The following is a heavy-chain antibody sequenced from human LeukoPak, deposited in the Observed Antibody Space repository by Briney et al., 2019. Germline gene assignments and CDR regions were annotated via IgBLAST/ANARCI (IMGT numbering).Heavy chain of an antibody. Sequence: ASVKVSCKASGYTFTGYYMHWVRQAPGQGLEWMGWINPNSGGTNYAQKFQGRVTMTRDTSVSTAYMELSRLRSDDTAVYYCARGGQVVAVAGRAFGYWGQGTLVTVSS. CDR3: ARGGQVVAVAGRAFGY. V-gene: IGHV1-2*02. CDR1: GYTFTGYY. J-gene: IGHJ4*02. D-gene: IGHD6-19*01. CDR2: INPNSGGT.